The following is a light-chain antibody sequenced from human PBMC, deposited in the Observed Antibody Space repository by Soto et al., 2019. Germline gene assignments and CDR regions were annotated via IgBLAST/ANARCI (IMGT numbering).Light chain of an antibody. CDR3: QQYESLPT. CDR1: QDISKY. CDR2: DVF. Sequence: IQMTQSPSSLSASVGDRVTITCQASQDISKYLNWYQQKPGKAPKLLIYDVFNLETGVPSRFSGSGSVTHFTSTISSLQPEDVATYYCQQYESLPTFGGGTKVDIK. V-gene: IGKV1-33*01. J-gene: IGKJ4*01.